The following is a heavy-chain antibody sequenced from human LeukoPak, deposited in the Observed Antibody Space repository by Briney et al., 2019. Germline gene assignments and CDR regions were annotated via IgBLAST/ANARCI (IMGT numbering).Heavy chain of an antibody. J-gene: IGHJ6*04. CDR3: AELGITMIAGV. CDR2: ISSSGSTI. Sequence: PGGSLRLSCAASGFTFSSYSMIWVRQAPGKGLEWVSYISSSGSTIYYADSVKGRFTISRDNAKNSLYPQMNSLRAEDTAVYYCAELGITMIAGVWGKGTTVTISS. CDR1: GFTFSSYS. D-gene: IGHD3-22*01. V-gene: IGHV3-48*04.